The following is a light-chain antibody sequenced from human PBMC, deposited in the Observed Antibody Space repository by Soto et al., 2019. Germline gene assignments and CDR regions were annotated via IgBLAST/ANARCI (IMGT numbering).Light chain of an antibody. V-gene: IGKV3-20*01. CDR2: GAS. CDR3: HQYGHSPRT. J-gene: IGKJ1*01. Sequence: EVVLTQSPGTLSLSPGDRARLSCRASQSVRSNYVAWYQQRPGQSPRLLIYGASNRATGIPDRFSGSASGTDFSLSISRLEPEDFGVYYCHQYGHSPRTFGQGTKVEIK. CDR1: QSVRSNY.